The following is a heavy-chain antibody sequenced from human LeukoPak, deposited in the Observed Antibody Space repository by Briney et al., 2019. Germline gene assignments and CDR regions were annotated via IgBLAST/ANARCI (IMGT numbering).Heavy chain of an antibody. CDR2: LNDSGGSN. CDR3: AKESLEWLLSYYYYMDV. CDR1: GFTFSSYP. J-gene: IGHJ6*03. V-gene: IGHV3-23*01. Sequence: PGGSLSLSCAASGFTFSSYPMSWLPQAPGKELEGVSDLNDSGGSNYYAAYVKGPITISTANYKNKLYLQRNSLRAEDTAVYYCAKESLEWLLSYYYYMDVWGKGTTVTVSS. D-gene: IGHD3-3*01.